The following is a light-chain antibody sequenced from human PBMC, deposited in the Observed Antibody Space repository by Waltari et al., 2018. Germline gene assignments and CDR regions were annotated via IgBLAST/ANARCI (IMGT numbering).Light chain of an antibody. V-gene: IGKV3-11*01. Sequence: EIWLTQAPAALSLSPGDRATLSCRASQSISTYLAWYQQKPGQPPRLLIYDASRRATGISARFSGSGSGTDFTLTISSLEPEDFAVYYCQQRYRWVTFGQGTRLEIK. J-gene: IGKJ5*01. CDR3: QQRYRWVT. CDR2: DAS. CDR1: QSISTY.